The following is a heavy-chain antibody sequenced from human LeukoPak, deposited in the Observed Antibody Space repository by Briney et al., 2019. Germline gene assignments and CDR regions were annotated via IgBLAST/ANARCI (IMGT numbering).Heavy chain of an antibody. D-gene: IGHD2-8*01. V-gene: IGHV1-69*13. CDR2: IIPIFGTA. CDR1: GSTFSSYA. J-gene: IGHJ6*02. CDR3: ASHLCDGYCTQRDYYGMDV. Sequence: SVKVSCKASGSTFSSYAISWVRQAPGQGLEWMGGIIPIFGTANYAQKFQGRVTITADESTSTAYMELSSLRSEDTAVYYCASHLCDGYCTQRDYYGMDVWGQGTTVTVSS.